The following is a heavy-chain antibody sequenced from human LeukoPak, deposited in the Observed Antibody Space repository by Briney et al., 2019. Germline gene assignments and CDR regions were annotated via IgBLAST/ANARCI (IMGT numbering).Heavy chain of an antibody. D-gene: IGHD3-22*01. Sequence: RGSLRLSCAPAGFSFSSYETNWVRPAPEKGMEWVSYISRIGSTIYYAESVKSRFTISRDNAKNSLYLQMNSLRAEDTAVYYCARDEPNYYDSSGWADYWGQGTLVTVSS. CDR2: ISRIGSTI. CDR1: GFSFSSYE. V-gene: IGHV3-48*03. J-gene: IGHJ4*02. CDR3: ARDEPNYYDSSGWADY.